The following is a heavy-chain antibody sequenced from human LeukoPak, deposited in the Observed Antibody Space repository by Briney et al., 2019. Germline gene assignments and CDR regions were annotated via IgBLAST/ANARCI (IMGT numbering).Heavy chain of an antibody. Sequence: GGSLRLSCAASGFTFDDYGMSWVRQGPGKGLEWVSGINWNGGSTGYADSVKGRFTISRDNAKNSLYLQMNSLRAEDTALYYCARGPYSSSWYGDFDYWGQGTLVTVSS. CDR3: ARGPYSSSWYGDFDY. V-gene: IGHV3-20*04. D-gene: IGHD6-13*01. J-gene: IGHJ4*02. CDR1: GFTFDDYG. CDR2: INWNGGST.